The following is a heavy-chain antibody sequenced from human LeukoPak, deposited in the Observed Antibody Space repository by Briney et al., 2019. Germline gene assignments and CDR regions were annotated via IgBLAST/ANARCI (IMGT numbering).Heavy chain of an antibody. CDR3: ARPIVVVPAAMYAYDY. D-gene: IGHD2-2*01. Sequence: ASVKVSCKASGYTFTSYGISWVRQAPGQGLEWMGWISAYNGNTNYAQKLQGRVTMTTDTSTSTAYMELRSLRSDDTAVYYCARPIVVVPAAMYAYDYWGQGTLVTVSS. V-gene: IGHV1-18*01. J-gene: IGHJ4*02. CDR2: ISAYNGNT. CDR1: GYTFTSYG.